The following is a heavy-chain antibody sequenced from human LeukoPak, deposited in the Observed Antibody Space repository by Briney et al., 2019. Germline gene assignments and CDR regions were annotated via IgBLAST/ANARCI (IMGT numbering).Heavy chain of an antibody. CDR2: IYYSGTT. Sequence: SQTLSLTCTVSGGSISSGDYYWSWVRQPPGKGLEWIGYIYYSGTTYYNPSLKSRVTISVDTSKNQFSLKLSSVTAADTAVYYCARGNKQWLVRRARYYFDYWGQGTLVTVSS. D-gene: IGHD6-19*01. V-gene: IGHV4-30-4*01. CDR3: ARGNKQWLVRRARYYFDY. CDR1: GGSISSGDYY. J-gene: IGHJ4*02.